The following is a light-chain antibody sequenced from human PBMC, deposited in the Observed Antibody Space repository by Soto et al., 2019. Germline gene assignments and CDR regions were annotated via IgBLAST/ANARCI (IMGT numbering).Light chain of an antibody. V-gene: IGKV3-20*01. CDR2: GAS. CDR1: QSVSTNY. CDR3: QQYHNWPPIN. J-gene: IGKJ5*01. Sequence: EIVLTQSPGTLSLSPGERATLSCRAGQSVSTNYLAWYQQKPGQAPRLLIYGASIRATGIPDRFSGSGSGTDSTLTISSLQSEDFAVYYCQQYHNWPPINFGQGTRLEIK.